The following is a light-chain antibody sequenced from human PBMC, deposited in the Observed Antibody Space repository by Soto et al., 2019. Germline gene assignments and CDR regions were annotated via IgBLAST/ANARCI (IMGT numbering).Light chain of an antibody. CDR2: STS. CDR3: QQSYSTPSIT. Sequence: DIQMTQAPSSLSASVGDRLNITCRASQNIRNSLNWYQQKPGKAPKLLISSTSSLQSGVPSRFSGSGSGTDFTLTISSLQPEDFASYYCQQSYSTPSITFGQGTRLEI. V-gene: IGKV1-39*01. CDR1: QNIRNS. J-gene: IGKJ5*01.